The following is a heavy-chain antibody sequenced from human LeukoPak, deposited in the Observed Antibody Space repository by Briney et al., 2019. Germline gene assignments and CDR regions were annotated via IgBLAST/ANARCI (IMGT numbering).Heavy chain of an antibody. D-gene: IGHD3-16*01. CDR2: INGDGSST. V-gene: IGHV3-74*01. CDR1: GFTFSSYW. J-gene: IGHJ4*02. Sequence: GGSLRLSCAASGFTFSSYWMHWVRQAPGKGLVWVSRINGDGSSTSYADSVKGRFTISRDNAKNTLFLQMNSLRAEDTALYYCARDTGGLPFWGQGTLVTVSS. CDR3: ARDTGGLPF.